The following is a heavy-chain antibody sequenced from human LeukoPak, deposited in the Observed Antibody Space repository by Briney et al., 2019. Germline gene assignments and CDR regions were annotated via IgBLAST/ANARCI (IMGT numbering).Heavy chain of an antibody. V-gene: IGHV3-49*04. Sequence: GGSLRLSCTASGFTFGDYAMSWVRQAPGKGLEWVGFIGSKAYGGTTEYAASVKGRFTISRDDSKSIAYLQMNSLKTEDTAVYYCTTDPYYDYVWGSYFDPWGQGTLVTVSS. CDR2: IGSKAYGGTT. J-gene: IGHJ5*02. D-gene: IGHD3-16*01. CDR1: GFTFGDYA. CDR3: TTDPYYDYVWGSYFDP.